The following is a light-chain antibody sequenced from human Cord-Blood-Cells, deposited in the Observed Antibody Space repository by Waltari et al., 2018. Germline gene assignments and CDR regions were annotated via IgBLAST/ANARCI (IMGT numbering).Light chain of an antibody. CDR3: QQYYSTPWT. CDR1: QSVLYSSNNKNY. V-gene: IGKV4-1*01. J-gene: IGKJ1*01. CDR2: WAS. Sequence: TINCKSSQSVLYSSNNKNYLAWYQQKPGQPPKLLIYWASTRESGVPDRFSGSGSGTYFTLTISSLQAEDVAVYYCQQYYSTPWTFGQGTKVEIK.